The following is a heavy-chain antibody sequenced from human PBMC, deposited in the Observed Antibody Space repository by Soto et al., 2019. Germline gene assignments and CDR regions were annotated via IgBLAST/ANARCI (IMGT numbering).Heavy chain of an antibody. CDR3: ARDRPGYYYDSSGYHTELYYFDY. CDR2: IYYSGST. D-gene: IGHD3-22*01. J-gene: IGHJ4*02. V-gene: IGHV4-31*03. CDR1: GGSISSGGYY. Sequence: SETLSLTCTVSGGSISSGGYYWSWIRQHPGKGLEWIGYIYYSGSTYYNTSLKSRVTISVDTSKNQYSMKLSSVTAADTAVYYCARDRPGYYYDSSGYHTELYYFDYWGQGTLVTVSS.